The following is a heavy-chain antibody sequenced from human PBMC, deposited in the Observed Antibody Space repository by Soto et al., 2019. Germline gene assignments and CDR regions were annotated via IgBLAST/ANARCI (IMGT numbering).Heavy chain of an antibody. Sequence: TGKGLEWIGHIYYSGSTYYNPSLKSRVTISVDTSKNQFSLKLSSVTAADTAVYYCARVWYGDTTGSWFEPWGQGTLVTVSS. CDR3: ARVWYGDTTGSWFEP. D-gene: IGHD4-17*01. V-gene: IGHV4-30-4*01. J-gene: IGHJ5*02. CDR2: IYYSGST.